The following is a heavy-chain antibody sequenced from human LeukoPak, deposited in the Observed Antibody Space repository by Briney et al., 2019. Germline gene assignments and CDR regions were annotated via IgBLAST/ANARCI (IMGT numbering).Heavy chain of an antibody. V-gene: IGHV4-61*02. J-gene: IGHJ4*02. D-gene: IGHD3-22*01. CDR3: AREGLETYYYDSSGYYSRGGLDY. CDR2: IYTSGST. Sequence: SETLSLTCTVSGGSISSGSYYWSWTRQPAGKGLEWIGRIYTSGSTNYNPSLKSRVTISVDTSKNQFSLKLSSVTAADTAVYYCAREGLETYYYDSSGYYSRGGLDYWGQGTLVTVSS. CDR1: GGSISSGSYY.